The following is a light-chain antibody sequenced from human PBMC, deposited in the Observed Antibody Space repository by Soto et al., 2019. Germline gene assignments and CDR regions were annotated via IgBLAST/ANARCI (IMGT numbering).Light chain of an antibody. Sequence: EIVLTQSPGTLSLSPGERATLSCRASQSVSSNNLAWYQQKPGQAPRLLIFGASSRATGIPDRFSGSGSGTDFTLTISRLEPEDFAVYYCQVRTNWSIAFGRGTRLETK. J-gene: IGKJ5*01. CDR2: GAS. CDR3: QVRTNWSIA. V-gene: IGKV3D-20*02. CDR1: QSVSSNN.